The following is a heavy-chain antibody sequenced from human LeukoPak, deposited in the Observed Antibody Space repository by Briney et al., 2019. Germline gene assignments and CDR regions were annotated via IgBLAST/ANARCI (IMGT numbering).Heavy chain of an antibody. Sequence: PSETLSLXCTVSGGSISSYYWSWIRQPPGKGLERIGYIYYSGSTNYNPSLKSRVTISVDTSKNQFSLKLSSVTAADTAVYYCARDCPSYYYDSSGCFDYWGQGTLVTVSS. CDR2: IYYSGST. D-gene: IGHD3-22*01. V-gene: IGHV4-59*01. J-gene: IGHJ4*02. CDR3: ARDCPSYYYDSSGCFDY. CDR1: GGSISSYY.